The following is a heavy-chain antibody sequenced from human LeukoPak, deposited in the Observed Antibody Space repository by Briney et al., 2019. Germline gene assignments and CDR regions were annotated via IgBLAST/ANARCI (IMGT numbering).Heavy chain of an antibody. CDR1: GYTFTGYY. V-gene: IGHV1-2*06. D-gene: IGHD1-26*01. J-gene: IGHJ4*02. CDR2: INPNSGGT. Sequence: GASVKVTCKASGYTFTGYYMHWVRQAPGPGLEWMGRINPNSGGTNYAQKFQGRVTMTRDTSISTAYMELSRLRSDDTAVYYCARAVDGSYFAYWGQGTLVTVSS. CDR3: ARAVDGSYFAY.